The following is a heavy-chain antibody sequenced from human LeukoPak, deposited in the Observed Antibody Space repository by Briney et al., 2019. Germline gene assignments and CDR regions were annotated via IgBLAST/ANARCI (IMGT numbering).Heavy chain of an antibody. D-gene: IGHD3-3*01. Sequence: GGSLRLSCAASGFTFSYWMHWVRQAPGKGLVWVSRINSDGSSIYYADSVKCRFTISRDNAKNTLYLQMNSLRADDTAVYYCARGYDFWSIDYWGQGTLVTVSS. V-gene: IGHV3-74*01. CDR2: INSDGSSI. J-gene: IGHJ4*02. CDR1: GFTFSYW. CDR3: ARGYDFWSIDY.